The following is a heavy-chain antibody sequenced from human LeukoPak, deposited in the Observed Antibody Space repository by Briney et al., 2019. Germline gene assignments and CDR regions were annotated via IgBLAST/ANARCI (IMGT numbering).Heavy chain of an antibody. CDR3: ARGRIAVAGTYIPSNWGPQLYYMDV. J-gene: IGHJ6*03. CDR1: GFTFSTYW. V-gene: IGHV3-7*01. Sequence: GGSLRLSCAASGFTFSTYWMTWVRQAPGKGLEWVANIKQDGSEKYYVDSVKGRFTISRDNAKNSLYLQMNSLRAEDTAVYYCARGRIAVAGTYIPSNWGPQLYYMDVWGKGTTVTVSS. CDR2: IKQDGSEK. D-gene: IGHD6-19*01.